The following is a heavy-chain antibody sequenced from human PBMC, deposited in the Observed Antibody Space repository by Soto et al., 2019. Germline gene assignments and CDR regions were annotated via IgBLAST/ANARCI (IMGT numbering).Heavy chain of an antibody. CDR1: GGSFSGYY. V-gene: IGHV4-34*01. CDR2: INHSGST. Sequence: SETLSLTCAVYGGSFSGYYWSWIRQPPGKGLEWIGEINHSGSTNYNPSLKSRVTISVDTSKNQFSLKLSSVTAADTAVYYCARSPPRTPYCSGGSCYSPRNWFDPWGQGTLVTVSS. CDR3: ARSPPRTPYCSGGSCYSPRNWFDP. J-gene: IGHJ5*02. D-gene: IGHD2-15*01.